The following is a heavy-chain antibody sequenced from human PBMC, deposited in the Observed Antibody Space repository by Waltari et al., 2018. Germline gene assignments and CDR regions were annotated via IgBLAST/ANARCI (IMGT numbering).Heavy chain of an antibody. CDR2: ICHSGST. CDR3: ARSSGDAFDI. J-gene: IGHJ3*02. V-gene: IGHV4-38-2*01. CDR1: GYSISSGYY. Sequence: QVQLQESGPGLVKPSETLSLTCAVSGYSISSGYYWGWIRQPPGKGLEWIGCICHSGSTYYHPSLKSRVTISVDTSKNQFSLKLSSVTAADTAVYYCARSSGDAFDIWGQGTMVTVSS.